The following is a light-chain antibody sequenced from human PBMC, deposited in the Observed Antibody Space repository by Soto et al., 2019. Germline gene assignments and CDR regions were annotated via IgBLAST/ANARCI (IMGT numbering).Light chain of an antibody. CDR1: SSNIGNNY. CDR2: ENN. Sequence: QSALTQPPSVSAAPGQKVTISCSGSSSNIGNNYVSWYQQLPGTAPKLLIYENNKRPSGIPDRFSGSKSGTSATLGITGLQTGDEADYYCGTWDSSLSAGRGVFGTGTKVTVL. J-gene: IGLJ1*01. V-gene: IGLV1-51*02. CDR3: GTWDSSLSAGRGV.